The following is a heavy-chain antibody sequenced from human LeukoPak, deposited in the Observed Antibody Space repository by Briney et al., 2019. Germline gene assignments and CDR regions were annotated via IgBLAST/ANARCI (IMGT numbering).Heavy chain of an antibody. V-gene: IGHV3-21*01. Sequence: PGGSLRLSCAASGFTFSSYSMNWVRQAPGKGLGWVSSISSSSSYIYYADSVKGRFTISRDNAKNSLYLQMNSLRAEDTAVYYCARDPITIFGVVISNAFDIWGQGTMVTVSS. D-gene: IGHD3-3*01. J-gene: IGHJ3*02. CDR2: ISSSSSYI. CDR3: ARDPITIFGVVISNAFDI. CDR1: GFTFSSYS.